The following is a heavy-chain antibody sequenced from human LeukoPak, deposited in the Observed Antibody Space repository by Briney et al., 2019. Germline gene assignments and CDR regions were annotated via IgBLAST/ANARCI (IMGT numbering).Heavy chain of an antibody. D-gene: IGHD6-13*01. CDR1: GYSFTIYW. CDR3: ASSSWSKNDAFDI. V-gene: IGHV5-51*01. J-gene: IGHJ3*02. CDR2: IYPADLDT. Sequence: GESLKISCNGPGYSFTIYWIGWVRQMPGKALERIGGIYPADLDTRYSPSFQGQVTISADKSISTAYLQWSSLKASDTAMYYCASSSWSKNDAFDIWGQGTMVTVSS.